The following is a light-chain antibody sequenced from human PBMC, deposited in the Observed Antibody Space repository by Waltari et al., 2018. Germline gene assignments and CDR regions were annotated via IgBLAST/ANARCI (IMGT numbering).Light chain of an antibody. V-gene: IGLV3-1*01. CDR1: KLGDNF. CDR3: QAWDSSPK. CDR2: QDS. Sequence: SYELIQPPSVSVSPGRTGRIPCSGGKLGDNFVCWYQQKPGQSPVLVNHQDSKRLSGIPERFSGSNSGNPATLTISGTQAMDEADYYCQAWDSSPKFGGGTKLTVL. J-gene: IGLJ3*02.